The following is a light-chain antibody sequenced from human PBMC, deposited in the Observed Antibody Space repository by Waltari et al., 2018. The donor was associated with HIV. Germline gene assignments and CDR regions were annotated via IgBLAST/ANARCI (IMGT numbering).Light chain of an antibody. J-gene: IGLJ3*02. V-gene: IGLV3-19*01. CDR3: HSRDSSGNLWV. Sequence: SSELTQDPAVSVALGQTVRITCQGDTLRSYSASWYQQKQGQAPVLVMYDKANRPSGIPERFSGSSFGNTVSLTITGAQAEDEADYYCHSRDSSGNLWVFGGGTMVTVL. CDR2: DKA. CDR1: TLRSYS.